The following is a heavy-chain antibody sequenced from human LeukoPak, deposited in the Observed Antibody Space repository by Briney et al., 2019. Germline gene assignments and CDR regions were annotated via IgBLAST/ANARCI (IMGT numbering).Heavy chain of an antibody. CDR2: INHSGST. D-gene: IGHD1-20*01. Sequence: SETLSLTCAVYGGSFSGYYWSWIRQPPGKGLEWIGEINHSGSTNYNPSLKSRVTISVDTSKNQFSLKLSSVTAADTAVYYCARAKGNWNQLSRFDYWGQGTLVTVSS. V-gene: IGHV4-34*01. CDR3: ARAKGNWNQLSRFDY. CDR1: GGSFSGYY. J-gene: IGHJ4*02.